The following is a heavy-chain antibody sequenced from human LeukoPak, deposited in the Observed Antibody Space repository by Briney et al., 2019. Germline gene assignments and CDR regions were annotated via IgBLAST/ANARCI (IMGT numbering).Heavy chain of an antibody. J-gene: IGHJ4*02. Sequence: GGSLRLSCAASGFTFDDYAMHWVRQAPGKGLEWVSVIYSGGSTYYADSVKGRFTISRDNSKNTLYLQMNSLRAEDTAVYYCAREPYSGSYFDYWGQGTLVTVSS. CDR1: GFTFDDYA. V-gene: IGHV3-66*01. CDR3: AREPYSGSYFDY. CDR2: IYSGGST. D-gene: IGHD1-26*01.